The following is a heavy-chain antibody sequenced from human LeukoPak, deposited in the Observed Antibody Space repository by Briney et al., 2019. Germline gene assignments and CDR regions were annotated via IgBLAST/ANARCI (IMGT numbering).Heavy chain of an antibody. CDR3: ARVPFLEWLPDY. J-gene: IGHJ4*02. Sequence: SETLSLTCTVSGGSISSGGYYWSWIRQHPGKGLEWIGYIYYSGSTYYNPSLKSRVTISVDTSKNQFSLKLSSVTAAVTAVYYCARVPFLEWLPDYWGQGTLVTVSS. V-gene: IGHV4-31*03. D-gene: IGHD3-3*02. CDR2: IYYSGST. CDR1: GGSISSGGYY.